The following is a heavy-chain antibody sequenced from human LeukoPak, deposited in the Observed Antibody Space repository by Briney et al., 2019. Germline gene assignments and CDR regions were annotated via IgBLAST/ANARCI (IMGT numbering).Heavy chain of an antibody. J-gene: IGHJ4*02. CDR2: ISDGGGGT. CDR1: GFTFSNYA. Sequence: GGSLRLSCAASGFTFSNYAMSWVRQAPGKGLEWVSTISDGGGGTYYADSVKGRFTISRDNSKNTLYLQMNSLRAEDTAVYYCAKDPSDYYDSSGYYSYYFDYWGQGTLVTVSS. V-gene: IGHV3-23*01. CDR3: AKDPSDYYDSSGYYSYYFDY. D-gene: IGHD3-22*01.